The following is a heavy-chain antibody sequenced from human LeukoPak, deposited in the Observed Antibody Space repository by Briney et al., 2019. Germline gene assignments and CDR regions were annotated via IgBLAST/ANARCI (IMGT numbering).Heavy chain of an antibody. D-gene: IGHD3-10*01. CDR3: AKWWYGSGEYYLDY. CDR1: GFTFSSYA. Sequence: GGSLRLSCAASGFTFSSYAMSWVRQAPGKGLEWVSAISGSGGSTYYADSVKGRFTISRDNSKNTLYLQMNSLRAEDTAVYYCAKWWYGSGEYYLDYWGQGTLVTVSS. CDR2: ISGSGGST. J-gene: IGHJ4*02. V-gene: IGHV3-23*01.